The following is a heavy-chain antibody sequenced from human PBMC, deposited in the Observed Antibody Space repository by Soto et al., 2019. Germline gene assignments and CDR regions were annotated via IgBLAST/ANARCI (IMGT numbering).Heavy chain of an antibody. D-gene: IGHD3-3*01. V-gene: IGHV1-46*03. Sequence: QVQLVQSGAEVKKPGASVKVSCKASGYTFTSYYMHWVRQAPGQGLEWMGIINPSGGSTSYAQKSQGRVTMTRDTSTSTVYVELSSLRSEDTAVYSCVRPAGYEFWSGPAANWFDSWGQGTLVTVCS. CDR1: GYTFTSYY. J-gene: IGHJ5*01. CDR3: VRPAGYEFWSGPAANWFDS. CDR2: INPSGGST.